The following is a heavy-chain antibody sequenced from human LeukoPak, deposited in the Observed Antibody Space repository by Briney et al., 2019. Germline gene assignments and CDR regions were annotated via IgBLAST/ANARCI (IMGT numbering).Heavy chain of an antibody. CDR1: GFTFSSYS. Sequence: GGSLRLSCAASGFTFSSYSMNWVRQAPGKGLEWVSSISSSSYIYYADSVKGRFTISRDNAKNSLYLQMNSLRAEDTAVYYCARDRGEPSSGFDYWGQGTLVTVSS. V-gene: IGHV3-21*01. CDR3: ARDRGEPSSGFDY. D-gene: IGHD3-16*01. J-gene: IGHJ4*02. CDR2: ISSSSYI.